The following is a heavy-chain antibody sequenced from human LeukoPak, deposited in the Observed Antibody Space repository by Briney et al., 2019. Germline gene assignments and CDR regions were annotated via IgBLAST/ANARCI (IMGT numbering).Heavy chain of an antibody. CDR3: ATLSIMITFGGVSAWFDP. D-gene: IGHD3-16*01. V-gene: IGHV4-39*07. CDR1: GDAITSDKYY. CDR2: IHHSGST. Sequence: KPSETLSLTCTVSGDAITSDKYYWGWIRQPPGKGLEWIGNIHHSGSTYYNPSLKSRVTISVDRSKNQFSLKLSSVTAADTAVYYCATLSIMITFGGVSAWFDPWGQGTLVTVSS. J-gene: IGHJ5*02.